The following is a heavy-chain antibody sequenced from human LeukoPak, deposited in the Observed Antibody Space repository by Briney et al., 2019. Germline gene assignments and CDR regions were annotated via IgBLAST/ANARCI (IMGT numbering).Heavy chain of an antibody. V-gene: IGHV3-23*01. D-gene: IGHD4-23*01. Sequence: PGGSLRLSCAASGFTVSSNYMSWVRQAPGKGLEWVSAISGSGGSTYYADSVKGRFTISRDNSKNTLYLQMNSLRAEDPAVYYCAKSPVGGLRWSPPGYFQHWGQGTLVTVSS. CDR2: ISGSGGST. CDR1: GFTVSSNY. CDR3: AKSPVGGLRWSPPGYFQH. J-gene: IGHJ1*01.